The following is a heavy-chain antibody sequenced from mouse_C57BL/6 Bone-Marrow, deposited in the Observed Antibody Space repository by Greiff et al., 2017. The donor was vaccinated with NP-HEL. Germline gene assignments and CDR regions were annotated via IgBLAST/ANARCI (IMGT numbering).Heavy chain of an antibody. D-gene: IGHD1-1*01. CDR1: EYEFPSHD. CDR3: ARQRGLLRSSFAY. J-gene: IGHJ3*01. V-gene: IGHV5-2*01. CDR2: INSDGGST. Sequence: EVNLVESGGGLVQPGESLKLSCESNEYEFPSHDMSWVRKTPEKRLELVAAINSDGGSTYYPDTMERRFIISRDNTKKTLYLQLSSLRSEDTALYDCARQRGLLRSSFAYWGQGTLVTVSA.